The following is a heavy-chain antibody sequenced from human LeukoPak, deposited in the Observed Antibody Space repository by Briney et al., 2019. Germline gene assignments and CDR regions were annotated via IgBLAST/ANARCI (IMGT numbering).Heavy chain of an antibody. V-gene: IGHV4-34*01. CDR3: ARGAARRGEFPIDY. Sequence: SETLSLTCAVYGGSFSGYYWSWIRQPPGKGLEWIGEINHSGSTNYNPSLKSRVTISVDTSKNQFSLKLSSVTAADTAVYYWARGAARRGEFPIDYWGQGILVTVSS. D-gene: IGHD3-16*01. CDR2: INHSGST. CDR1: GGSFSGYY. J-gene: IGHJ4*02.